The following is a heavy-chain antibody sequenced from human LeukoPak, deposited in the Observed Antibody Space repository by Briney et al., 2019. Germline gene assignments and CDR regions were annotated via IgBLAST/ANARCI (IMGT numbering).Heavy chain of an antibody. CDR1: GGSFSGYY. D-gene: IGHD3-10*01. V-gene: IGHV4-34*01. J-gene: IGHJ3*02. CDR3: ARHPRDHYYGSGSYYKRAFDI. Sequence: SETLSLTCAVYGGSFSGYYWSWIRQPPGKGLEWIGEINHSGSTNYNPSLKSRVTISVDTSKNQFSLKLSSVTAADTAVYYCARHPRDHYYGSGSYYKRAFDIWGQGTMVTVSS. CDR2: INHSGST.